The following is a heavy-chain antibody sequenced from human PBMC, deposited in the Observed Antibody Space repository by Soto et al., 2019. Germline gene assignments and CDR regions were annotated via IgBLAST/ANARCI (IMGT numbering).Heavy chain of an antibody. CDR1: GFTFSSYG. D-gene: IGHD2-2*01. Sequence: QVQLVESGGGVVQPGRSLRLSCAASGFTFSSYGMHWVRQAPGKGLEWVAVIWYDGRNKYYADSVKGRFTISRDNSKNTLYLQMNSLRAEDTAVYYCARSDRRWSPSCVEVADYWGQGTLVTVSS. CDR3: ARSDRRWSPSCVEVADY. J-gene: IGHJ4*02. V-gene: IGHV3-33*01. CDR2: IWYDGRNK.